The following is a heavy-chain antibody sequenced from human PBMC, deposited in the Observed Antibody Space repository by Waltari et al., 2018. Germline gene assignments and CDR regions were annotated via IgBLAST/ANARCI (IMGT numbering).Heavy chain of an antibody. CDR3: ARGSSSSPPYYYYYMDV. D-gene: IGHD6-6*01. CDR2: IIPIFGTA. J-gene: IGHJ6*03. CDR1: GGTFSCYA. Sequence: QVQLVQSGAEVKKPGSSVKVSCKASGGTFSCYAISWVRQAPGQGLEWMEGIIPIFGTANHAQKFQGRVTITADESTSTAYMELSSLRSEDTAVYYCARGSSSSPPYYYYYMDVWGKGTTVTVSS. V-gene: IGHV1-69*12.